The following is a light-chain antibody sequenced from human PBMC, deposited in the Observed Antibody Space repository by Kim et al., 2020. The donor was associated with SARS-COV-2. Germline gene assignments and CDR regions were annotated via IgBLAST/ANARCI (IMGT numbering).Light chain of an antibody. CDR2: DVS. J-gene: IGLJ2*01. CDR1: SSDVSGYNY. CDR3: SSYTSSSTRV. Sequence: QSALTPPASVSGSPGQSLTISCTGTSSDVSGYNYVSWYQQHPGKAPKLMIYDVSNRPSGISNRFSGSKSGNTASLTISGLQAEDEADYYCSSYTSSSTRVFGGGTQLTVL. V-gene: IGLV2-14*03.